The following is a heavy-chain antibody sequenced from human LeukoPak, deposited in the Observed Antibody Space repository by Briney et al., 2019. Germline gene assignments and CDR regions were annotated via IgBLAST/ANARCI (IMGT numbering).Heavy chain of an antibody. Sequence: KSPETLSLTCAVYGGSFSGYYSSWIRQPPEKGLGWIGEINHSGSTNYNPSLKSRVTIPVDTSKNQFSLKLSSVTAADTAVYYCARGWRRNGGYYYASSGYYYYFDYWGQGTLVTVSS. CDR2: INHSGST. J-gene: IGHJ4*02. CDR3: ARGWRRNGGYYYASSGYYYYFDY. V-gene: IGHV4-34*01. CDR1: GGSFSGYY. D-gene: IGHD3-22*01.